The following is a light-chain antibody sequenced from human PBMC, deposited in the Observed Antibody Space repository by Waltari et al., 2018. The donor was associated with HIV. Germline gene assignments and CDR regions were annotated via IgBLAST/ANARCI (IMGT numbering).Light chain of an antibody. Sequence: QSALTQPASVSGSPGQSITISCTGTSSDVGAYNYVSWYQLYPGKAPQCMMFEVNYRPSGVSDRFSGSKSGNTASLTISGLQVEDEAVYFCSSFGRGNTVLFGGGTKVTVL. CDR1: SSDVGAYNY. CDR3: SSFGRGNTVL. V-gene: IGLV2-14*01. J-gene: IGLJ2*01. CDR2: EVN.